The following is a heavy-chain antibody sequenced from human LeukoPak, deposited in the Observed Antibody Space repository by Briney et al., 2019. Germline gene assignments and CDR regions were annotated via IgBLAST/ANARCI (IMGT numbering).Heavy chain of an antibody. D-gene: IGHD3-16*01. CDR2: MNPNSGNT. J-gene: IGHJ5*02. Sequence: ASVKVSCKASGYTFTSYDINWVRQATGQGLEWRGWMNPNSGNTGYAKKFQGRVTMTRNTSISTAYMELSSLRSEDTAVYYCARVISQIRRTNWFDPWGQGTLVTVSS. V-gene: IGHV1-8*01. CDR3: ARVISQIRRTNWFDP. CDR1: GYTFTSYD.